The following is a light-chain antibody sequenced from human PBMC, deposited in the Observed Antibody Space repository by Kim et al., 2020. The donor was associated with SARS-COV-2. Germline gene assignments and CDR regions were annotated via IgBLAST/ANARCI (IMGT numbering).Light chain of an antibody. Sequence: IQMTQSPSALSASVGDRVTITCRASQTVVKYLSWYQQKPGTAPRLLIYDTSTLRSGVPSRFTGSGFATDFTLTISSLQPEDFATYYCHQNYRTPFTFGPGTKVDIK. CDR1: QTVVKY. CDR2: DTS. V-gene: IGKV1-39*01. J-gene: IGKJ3*01. CDR3: HQNYRTPFT.